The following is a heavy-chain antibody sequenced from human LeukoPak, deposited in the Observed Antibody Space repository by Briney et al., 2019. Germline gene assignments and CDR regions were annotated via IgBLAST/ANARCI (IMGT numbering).Heavy chain of an antibody. Sequence: GGSLRLSCAASGFTFSSYAMTWVRQAPGKGLEWVSLICSSGGSTYYADSVKGRFTISRDNSNHTLSLQMNSLRVEDTAIYYCVKDIQLSTWGLGTMVTVSS. D-gene: IGHD5-24*01. CDR2: ICSSGGST. CDR1: GFTFSSYA. V-gene: IGHV3-23*01. CDR3: VKDIQLST. J-gene: IGHJ3*01.